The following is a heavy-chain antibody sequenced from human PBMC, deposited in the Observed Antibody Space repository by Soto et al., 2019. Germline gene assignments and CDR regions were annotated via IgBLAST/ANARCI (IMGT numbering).Heavy chain of an antibody. D-gene: IGHD3-3*01. CDR2: IHYSGST. CDR1: GASISSGNYY. J-gene: IGHJ4*02. CDR3: VRQWSGMHLPFDC. V-gene: IGHV4-31*11. Sequence: SETLSLTCVVSGASISSGNYYWSWVRQHPGKGLEWIGYIHYSGSTYYNPSLKSRLTISVDTSKNHFSLKLSSVTAADTAVYYCVRQWSGMHLPFDCWGQGTLVTVSS.